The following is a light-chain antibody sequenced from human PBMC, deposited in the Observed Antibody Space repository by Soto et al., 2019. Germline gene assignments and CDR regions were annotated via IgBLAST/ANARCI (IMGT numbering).Light chain of an antibody. Sequence: DIQMTQSPSTLSASVGDRVTLTCRASQSISSWLAWYQQKPGKAPKLLIFDASSLESATPSRFSGRRSGTQFTLTINGLQPDDFATYFCQQYDNYKPLTFGGGTKVDIK. CDR3: QQYDNYKPLT. J-gene: IGKJ4*01. V-gene: IGKV1-5*01. CDR1: QSISSW. CDR2: DAS.